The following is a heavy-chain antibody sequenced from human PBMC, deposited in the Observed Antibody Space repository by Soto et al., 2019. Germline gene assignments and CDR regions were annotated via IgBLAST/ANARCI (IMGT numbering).Heavy chain of an antibody. J-gene: IGHJ4*02. Sequence: QITLKESGPTLVKPTQTLTLTCTFSGFSLSSTRVAVGWIRQPPGKALEWLALIYWDDDKRYSPFLKSRLTITKYTSKNQVVLTMTNMDPVDTATYYCAHSVVAGLGYYFDYWGQATLVTVSS. D-gene: IGHD6-19*01. CDR2: IYWDDDK. CDR1: GFSLSSTRVA. V-gene: IGHV2-5*02. CDR3: AHSVVAGLGYYFDY.